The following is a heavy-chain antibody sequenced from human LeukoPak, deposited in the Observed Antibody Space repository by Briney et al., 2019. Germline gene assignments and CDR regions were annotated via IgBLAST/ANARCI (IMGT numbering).Heavy chain of an antibody. CDR2: ISSDGSNK. D-gene: IGHD3-10*01. CDR1: GISFRSYG. CDR3: ARASGESLGY. V-gene: IGHV3-30*19. J-gene: IGHJ4*02. Sequence: PGGSLRLSCAASGISFRSYGMHWVRQAPGKGLEWVAVISSDGSNKYYADSVKGRFTISRDNSKNTLYLQMNSLRAEDTAVYYCARASGESLGYWGQGTLVTVSS.